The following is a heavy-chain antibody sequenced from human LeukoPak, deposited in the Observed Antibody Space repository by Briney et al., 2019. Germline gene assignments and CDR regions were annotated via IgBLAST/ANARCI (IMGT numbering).Heavy chain of an antibody. J-gene: IGHJ6*02. CDR1: GASIRNNY. CDR2: IYTSGTT. V-gene: IGHV4-4*07. Sequence: SETLSLTCTVSGASIRNNYWSWLRQPAGKGLEWIGRIYTSGTTTYNPSLESRVTMSVDTSKNQFSLNLSSVTAADTAVYYCARDVPSVFSGTYVDVWGQGTTVTVSS. CDR3: ARDVPSVFSGTYVDV. D-gene: IGHD1-26*01.